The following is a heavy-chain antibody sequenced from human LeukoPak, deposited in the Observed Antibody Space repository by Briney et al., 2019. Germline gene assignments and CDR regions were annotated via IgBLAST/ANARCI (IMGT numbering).Heavy chain of an antibody. CDR1: GFTFSDYY. V-gene: IGHV3-53*01. J-gene: IGHJ5*02. D-gene: IGHD2-15*01. CDR2: IYSGGST. CDR3: ARELYCSGGSCYPSTGWFDP. Sequence: GGSLRLSCAASGFTFSDYYMSWIRQAPGKGLEWVSVIYSGGSTYYADSVKGRFTISRDNSKNTLYLQMNSLRAEDTAVYYCARELYCSGGSCYPSTGWFDPWGQGTLVTVSS.